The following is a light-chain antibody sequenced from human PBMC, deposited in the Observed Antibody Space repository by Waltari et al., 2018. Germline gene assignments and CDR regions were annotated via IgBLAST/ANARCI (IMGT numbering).Light chain of an antibody. Sequence: IRITQSPSSPSASTGDRSTTTCRASQGISSYLAWYQQKPGKAPKLLIYAASTLQSGVPSRFSGSGSGTDFTLTISCLQSEDFATYYCQQYYSYPPGTFGQGTKLEIK. J-gene: IGKJ2*02. CDR2: AAS. CDR3: QQYYSYPPGT. V-gene: IGKV1-8*01. CDR1: QGISSY.